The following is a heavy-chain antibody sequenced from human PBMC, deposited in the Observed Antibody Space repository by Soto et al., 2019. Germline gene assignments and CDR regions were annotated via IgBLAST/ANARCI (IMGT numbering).Heavy chain of an antibody. J-gene: IGHJ5*02. CDR3: ATRITVFGLLIPPFDP. CDR2: IGVGSGNR. Sequence: SVKVSCKASGFTFTSSAVQWVRQARGQRLEWIGWIGVGSGNRHYAQKFQERVTITRDMSTNTAYMELRLSSVTAADTAIYYCATRITVFGLLIPPFDPWGQGTQVTVSS. CDR1: GFTFTSSA. D-gene: IGHD3-3*01. V-gene: IGHV1-58*01.